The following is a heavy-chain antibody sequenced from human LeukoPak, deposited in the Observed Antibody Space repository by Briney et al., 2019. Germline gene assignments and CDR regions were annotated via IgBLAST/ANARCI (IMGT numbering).Heavy chain of an antibody. J-gene: IGHJ3*02. Sequence: PGGSLRLSCTASGFTFSSYAMYWVRQAPGKGLVYVSAISYNGVSTYHANSVKGRFTISRDNSKNTLYLQMGSLRTEDMAVYYCARGLLWPADDAFDIWGQGTVVTVSS. V-gene: IGHV3-64*01. CDR1: GFTFSSYA. CDR2: ISYNGVST. D-gene: IGHD3-10*01. CDR3: ARGLLWPADDAFDI.